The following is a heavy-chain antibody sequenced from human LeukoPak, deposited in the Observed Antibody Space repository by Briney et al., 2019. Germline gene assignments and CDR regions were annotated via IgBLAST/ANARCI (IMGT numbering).Heavy chain of an antibody. D-gene: IGHD3-22*01. CDR3: ARTPPVYYDSSGYYVPRGNWFDP. Sequence: GASVKVSCKASGYTFTSYAMHWVRQAPGQRLEWMGWINAGNGNTKYSQKFQGRVTITRDTSASTAYMELSSLRSEDTAVYYRARTPPVYYDSSGYYVPRGNWFDPWGQGTLVTVSS. J-gene: IGHJ5*02. V-gene: IGHV1-3*01. CDR2: INAGNGNT. CDR1: GYTFTSYA.